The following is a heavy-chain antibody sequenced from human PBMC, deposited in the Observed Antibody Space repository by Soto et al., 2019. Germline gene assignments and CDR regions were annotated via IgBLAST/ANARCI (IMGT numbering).Heavy chain of an antibody. CDR2: IYHSGST. CDR3: ARVQANTYYDILTGYLGN. D-gene: IGHD3-9*01. V-gene: IGHV4-30-2*01. Sequence: PSETLSLTCAVSGGAISSGGYSWSWIRQPPGKGLEWIGYIYHSGSTYYNPSLKSRVTISVDRSKNQFSLKLSSVTAADTAVYYCARVQANTYYDILTGYLGNWGQGTLVTVSS. CDR1: GGAISSGGYS. J-gene: IGHJ4*02.